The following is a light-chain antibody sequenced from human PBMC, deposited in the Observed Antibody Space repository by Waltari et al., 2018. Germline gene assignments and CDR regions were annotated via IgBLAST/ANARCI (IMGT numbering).Light chain of an antibody. V-gene: IGLV2-14*03. CDR2: DVS. J-gene: IGLJ1*01. Sequence: QSALTQPASVSGSPGQSITISCTGTSSDVGGYNFVSWYQHHPGKAPKLIIYDVSNRPSGVSNRFSGSKSGNTASLTISGLQAEDEADYYCSSYTSSSTLGLFGTGTKVTVL. CDR3: SSYTSSSTLGL. CDR1: SSDVGGYNF.